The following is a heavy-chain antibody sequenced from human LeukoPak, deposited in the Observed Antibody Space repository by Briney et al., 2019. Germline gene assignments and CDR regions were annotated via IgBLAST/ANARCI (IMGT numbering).Heavy chain of an antibody. J-gene: IGHJ5*02. D-gene: IGHD3-22*01. V-gene: IGHV1-46*01. Sequence: ASVKVSCKASGYTFARYYIHWVRQAPGQGLEWMGIINPSGGSTRYAQKFQGRGTMTRDTSTSTVYMELSSLRSDDTAVYYCARGGYYDSSGSFDPWGQGTLVTVSS. CDR1: GYTFARYY. CDR2: INPSGGST. CDR3: ARGGYYDSSGSFDP.